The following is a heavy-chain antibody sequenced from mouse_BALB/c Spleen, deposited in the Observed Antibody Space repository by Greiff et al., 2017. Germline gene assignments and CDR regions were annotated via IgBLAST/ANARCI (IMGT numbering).Heavy chain of an antibody. J-gene: IGHJ3*01. CDR3: ARKEGYGTFAY. D-gene: IGHD2-1*01. V-gene: IGHV14-3*02. CDR2: IDPANGNT. Sequence: VQLQQSGAELVKPGASVKLSCTASGFSFTDTSMHWVKQRPEQGLEWIGRIDPANGNTNYDPKFQGKATITADTSSNTAYLQLSSLTSEDTAVYYCARKEGYGTFAYWGQGTLVTVSA. CDR1: GFSFTDTS.